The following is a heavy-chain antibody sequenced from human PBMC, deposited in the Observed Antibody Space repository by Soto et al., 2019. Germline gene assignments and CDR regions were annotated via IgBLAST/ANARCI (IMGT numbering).Heavy chain of an antibody. J-gene: IGHJ5*02. CDR3: ARVSSKCLVPVSA. CDR1: VYTFTSYG. V-gene: IGHV1-18*01. D-gene: IGHD6-19*01. CDR2: ISAYNGNT. Sequence: SVKVSCKASVYTFTSYGISCVRQAPGQWLEWMGWISAYNGNTNYAQKLQGRLTMTTDTSTSTAYMELRSLRSDDTAVYYCARVSSKCLVPVSAWGQGTLVTVSS.